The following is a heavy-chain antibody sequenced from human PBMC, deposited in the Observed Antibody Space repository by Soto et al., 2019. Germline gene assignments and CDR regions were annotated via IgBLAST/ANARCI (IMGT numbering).Heavy chain of an antibody. CDR2: IYYSGNT. V-gene: IGHV4-59*01. D-gene: IGHD4-4*01. Sequence: SETLSLTCTVSGGSLSSYYSSWIRQPPGKGLEWIGYIYYSGNTNYNPSLKSRVTISADTSKNQFSLKLSSVTAADTAVYYCVRLVGNSWLDHWGQGTLVTVSS. CDR3: VRLVGNSWLDH. J-gene: IGHJ4*02. CDR1: GGSLSSYY.